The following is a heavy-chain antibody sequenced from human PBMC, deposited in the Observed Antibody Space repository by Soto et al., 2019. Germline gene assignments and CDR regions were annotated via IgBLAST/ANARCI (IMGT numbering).Heavy chain of an antibody. CDR3: AAPRAHLLYSIAFDI. V-gene: IGHV1-58*01. CDR1: GFTFTSSA. J-gene: IGHJ3*02. CDR2: IVVGSGNT. Sequence: SVKVSCKASGFTFTSSAVQWVREARGQRLEWIGWIVVGSGNTNYAQKFQERVTITRDMSTSTAYMELSSLRSEDTAVYYCAAPRAHLLYSIAFDIWGQGTMVTVSS. D-gene: IGHD2-2*02.